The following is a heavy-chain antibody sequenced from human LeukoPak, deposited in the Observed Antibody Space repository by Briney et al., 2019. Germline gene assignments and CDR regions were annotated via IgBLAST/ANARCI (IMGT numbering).Heavy chain of an antibody. CDR2: ISGSGGST. CDR1: GFTFSSYA. Sequence: PGGSLRLSCAASGFTFSSYAMSWVRQAPGKGLEWVSAISGSGGSTYYADSVKGRFTISRDNSKNTLYLQMNSLRAEDTAVYYCAKGSLGGYSWHYFDYWGQGTLVTVSS. J-gene: IGHJ4*02. CDR3: AKGSLGGYSWHYFDY. D-gene: IGHD3-22*01. V-gene: IGHV3-23*01.